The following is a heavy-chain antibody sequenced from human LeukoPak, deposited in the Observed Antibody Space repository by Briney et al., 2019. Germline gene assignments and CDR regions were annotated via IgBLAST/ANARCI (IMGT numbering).Heavy chain of an antibody. CDR3: ARDGYYDSSGYYDY. J-gene: IGHJ4*02. V-gene: IGHV1-18*01. Sequence: ASVKASCKASGYTFTSYGISWVRQAPGQGLEWMGWISAYNGNTNYAQKLQGRVTMTTDTSTSTAYMELRSLRSDDTAVYYCARDGYYDSSGYYDYWGQGTLVTVSS. CDR2: ISAYNGNT. D-gene: IGHD3-22*01. CDR1: GYTFTSYG.